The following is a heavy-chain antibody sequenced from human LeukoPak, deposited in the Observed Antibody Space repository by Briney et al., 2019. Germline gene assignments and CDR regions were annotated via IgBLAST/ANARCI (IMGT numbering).Heavy chain of an antibody. CDR2: IDRDGSRI. Sequence: GGSLRLSCAVSGFTFSSYWMHWVRQAPGKGLVWVSRIDRDGSRINYADSVKGRFTISRDNGKNTLFLQMYSLRAEDAAVYYCVRGNDYGGPHYWGQGTLVTVSS. V-gene: IGHV3-74*01. D-gene: IGHD4-23*01. CDR3: VRGNDYGGPHY. CDR1: GFTFSSYW. J-gene: IGHJ4*02.